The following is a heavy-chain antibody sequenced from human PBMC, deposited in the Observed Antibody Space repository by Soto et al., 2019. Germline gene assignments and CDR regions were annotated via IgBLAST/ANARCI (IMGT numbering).Heavy chain of an antibody. CDR3: ATWHEREHAYDV. Sequence: GSLRLSCAAFGLTISGKKYVAWVRQAPGKGLEWVSALYDVDGSFYADSVKGRFTTSSDSSKTTVYLQMNDLRPDDTAVYYCATWHEREHAYDVWGQGTTVTVSS. D-gene: IGHD1-1*01. CDR1: GLTISGKKY. V-gene: IGHV3-53*01. CDR2: LYDVDGS. J-gene: IGHJ3*01.